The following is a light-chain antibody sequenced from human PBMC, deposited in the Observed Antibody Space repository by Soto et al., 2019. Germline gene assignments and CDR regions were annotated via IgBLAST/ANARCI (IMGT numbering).Light chain of an antibody. CDR2: GAS. Sequence: ESVLTQSPATLSLSPGERATLSCRASQRVGSYLGWYQQRPGQAPRLLIYGASNRATGIPARFSGSGSGTDFTLTISSLEPEDFAVYYCQQRSNWPLTFGGGTKVEIK. V-gene: IGKV3-11*01. CDR1: QRVGSY. J-gene: IGKJ4*01. CDR3: QQRSNWPLT.